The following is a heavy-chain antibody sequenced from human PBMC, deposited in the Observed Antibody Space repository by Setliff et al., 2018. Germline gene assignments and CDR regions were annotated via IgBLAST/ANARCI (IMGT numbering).Heavy chain of an antibody. V-gene: IGHV4-38-2*01. Sequence: GSLRLSCAASGFTFSDYYWGWIRQPPGKGLEWIGSIYYSGSTYYNPSLKSRVTISVDTSKNQFSLKLSSVTAADTALYYCTVYNTGSSKDHYWGQGTPVTVSS. J-gene: IGHJ4*02. CDR3: TVYNTGSSKDHY. CDR1: GFTFSDYY. D-gene: IGHD2-8*02. CDR2: IYYSGST.